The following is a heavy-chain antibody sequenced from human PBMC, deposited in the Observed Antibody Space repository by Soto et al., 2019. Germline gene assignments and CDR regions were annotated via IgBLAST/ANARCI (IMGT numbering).Heavy chain of an antibody. CDR1: GGTFSSYT. J-gene: IGHJ4*02. V-gene: IGHV1-69*02. CDR2: IIPILGIA. CDR3: ARGPEGPYFDY. Sequence: SSVKVSCKASGGTFSSYTISWVRQAPGQGLEWMGRIIPILGIANYAQKFQGRVTITADKSTSTAYMELSSLRSEDTAVYYCARGPEGPYFDYWGQGTLVTSPQ.